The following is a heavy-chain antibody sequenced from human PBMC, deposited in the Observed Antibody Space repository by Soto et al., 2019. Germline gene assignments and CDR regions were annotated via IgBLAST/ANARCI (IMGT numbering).Heavy chain of an antibody. V-gene: IGHV1-69*01. Sequence: QVQLVQSGAEVKKPGSSVKVSCKASGGTFSSYAISWVRQAPGQGLEWMGGIIPIFGTANYVQKFQGRVTITADDSTSTANRELSSLSYEDTAVYYCARRAPRGANWFDPWGQGTLVTVSS. J-gene: IGHJ5*02. CDR3: ARRAPRGANWFDP. CDR1: GGTFSSYA. D-gene: IGHD3-10*01. CDR2: IIPIFGTA.